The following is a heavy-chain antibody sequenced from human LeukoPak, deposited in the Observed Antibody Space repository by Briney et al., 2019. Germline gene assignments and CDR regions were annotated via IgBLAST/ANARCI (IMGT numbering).Heavy chain of an antibody. CDR1: GGSISGSY. CDR2: IYSSGST. Sequence: PSETLSLTCTVSGGSISGSYWSWIRQPAGKGLEWIGRIYSSGSTNYNPSLKSRVTMSVDTSKNQVSLKLNSVTAADTAVYYCAREGDYGDYSKSFYYMDVWGKGTTVTVSS. CDR3: AREGDYGDYSKSFYYMDV. J-gene: IGHJ6*03. D-gene: IGHD4-17*01. V-gene: IGHV4-4*07.